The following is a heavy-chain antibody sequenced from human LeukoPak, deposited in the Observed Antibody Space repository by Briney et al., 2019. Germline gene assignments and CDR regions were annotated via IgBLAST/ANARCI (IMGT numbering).Heavy chain of an antibody. V-gene: IGHV3-23*01. D-gene: IGHD3-3*01. CDR3: ARDPGVVAFHYFDY. J-gene: IGHJ4*02. Sequence: PGGSLRLSCAASGFTFSSHAMGWVRQAPGKGPEWVSAIGGSGGSTYYADSVKGRFTISRDNSKNTLYLQMNSLRAEDTALYYCARDPGVVAFHYFDYWGQGTLVTVSS. CDR1: GFTFSSHA. CDR2: IGGSGGST.